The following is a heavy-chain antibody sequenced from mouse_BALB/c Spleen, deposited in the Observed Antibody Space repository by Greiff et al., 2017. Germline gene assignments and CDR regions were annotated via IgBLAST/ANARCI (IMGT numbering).Heavy chain of an antibody. CDR3: AKLRGYYAMDY. Sequence: VQLQQSGPGLVQPSQSLSITCTVSGFSLTSYGVHWVRQSPGKGLEWLGVIWSGGSTDYNAAFISRLSISKDNSKSQVFFKMNSLQTDDTATYYCAKLRGYYAMDYWGQGTSVTVSS. J-gene: IGHJ4*01. V-gene: IGHV2-2*01. D-gene: IGHD1-1*01. CDR2: IWSGGST. CDR1: GFSLTSYG.